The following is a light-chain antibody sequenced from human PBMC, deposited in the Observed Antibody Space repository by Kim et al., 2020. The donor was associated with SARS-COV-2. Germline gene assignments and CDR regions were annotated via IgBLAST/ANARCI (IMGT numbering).Light chain of an antibody. Sequence: SCTIPRTGPRSDASRYTSIFWYQQNPGIALNLMISAVTDRPSGVPDRFSVFKSGNASSMTISGLQAEDEADYNCRSYAGRYIWIFGRGTQLTVL. CDR3: RSYAGRYIWI. CDR2: AVT. V-gene: IGLV2-11*02. J-gene: IGLJ2*01. CDR1: RSDASRYTS.